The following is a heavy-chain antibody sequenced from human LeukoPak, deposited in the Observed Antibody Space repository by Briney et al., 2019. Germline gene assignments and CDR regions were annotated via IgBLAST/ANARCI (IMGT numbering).Heavy chain of an antibody. CDR2: INHSGST. J-gene: IGHJ2*01. Sequence: PSETLSLTCAVYGGSFSDYYWNWIRQPPGKGLEWIGEINHSGSTNYNPSLKSRVTISVDTSKNQFSLKLSSVTAADTAVYYCARVCTDYDFWSGYYRYWYFDLWGRGTLVTVSS. D-gene: IGHD3-3*01. CDR1: GGSFSDYY. V-gene: IGHV4-34*01. CDR3: ARVCTDYDFWSGYYRYWYFDL.